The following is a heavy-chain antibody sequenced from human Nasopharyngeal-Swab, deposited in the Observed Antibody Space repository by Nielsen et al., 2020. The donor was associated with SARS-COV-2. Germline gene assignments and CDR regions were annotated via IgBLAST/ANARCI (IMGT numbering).Heavy chain of an antibody. CDR1: GFTFSSYS. J-gene: IGHJ4*02. D-gene: IGHD5-24*01. CDR3: ARDINGYNYRFDY. V-gene: IGHV3-21*01. Sequence: GGSLRLSCAASGFTFSSYSMNWVRKSPGKGLEWVSSISSSSSYIYYAESVKGRFTISRDNAKNSLYLQMNSLRAEDTAVYYCARDINGYNYRFDYWGQGTLVTVSS. CDR2: ISSSSSYI.